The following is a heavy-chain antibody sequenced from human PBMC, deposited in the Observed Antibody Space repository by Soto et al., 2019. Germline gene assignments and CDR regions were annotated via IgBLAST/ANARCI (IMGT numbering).Heavy chain of an antibody. V-gene: IGHV3-23*01. J-gene: IGHJ4*02. D-gene: IGHD3-10*01. CDR1: GFTFSSYA. Sequence: GGSLRLSCAASGFTFSSYAMSWVRQAPGKGLEWVSAISGSGGSTYYADSVKGRFTISRDNSKNTLYLQMNSLRAEDTAVYYCAKDLEITMVRGVIRPHKYYFDYWGQGTLVTVSS. CDR2: ISGSGGST. CDR3: AKDLEITMVRGVIRPHKYYFDY.